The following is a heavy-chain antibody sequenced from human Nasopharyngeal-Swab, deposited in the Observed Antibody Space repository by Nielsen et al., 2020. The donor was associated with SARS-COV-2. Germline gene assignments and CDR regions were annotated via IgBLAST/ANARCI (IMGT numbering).Heavy chain of an antibody. Sequence: APGKGLEYVSAISSNGGSTYYADSVKGRFTISRDNSKNTLYLQMSSLRAEDTAVYYCVKFLPGSGDYYYGMDVWGQGTTVTVSS. D-gene: IGHD2-15*01. V-gene: IGHV3-64D*08. J-gene: IGHJ6*02. CDR3: VKFLPGSGDYYYGMDV. CDR2: ISSNGGST.